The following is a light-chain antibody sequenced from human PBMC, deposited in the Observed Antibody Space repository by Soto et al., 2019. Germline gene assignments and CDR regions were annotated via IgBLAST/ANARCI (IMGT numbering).Light chain of an antibody. Sequence: DIQMTQSPSILSASVVERVTMACLSSQSIRSWLAWYQQKPGKAPKLLIYDAYSLESGVPSRFSGSGSGTDFTLTISSLQPEDFATYYCQQSYSTPGLTFGQGTRLEIK. V-gene: IGKV1-39*01. J-gene: IGKJ5*01. CDR1: QSIRSW. CDR3: QQSYSTPGLT. CDR2: DAY.